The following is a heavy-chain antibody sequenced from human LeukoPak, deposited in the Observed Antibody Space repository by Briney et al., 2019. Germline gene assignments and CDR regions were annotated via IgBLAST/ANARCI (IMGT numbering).Heavy chain of an antibody. CDR2: ISGSGSTI. J-gene: IGHJ3*02. CDR1: GFTFSDYY. CDR3: ARVGIRDAFDI. V-gene: IGHV3-11*04. D-gene: IGHD3-10*01. Sequence: GGSLRLSCAASGFTFSDYYMSWIRQAPGGGLQWVSYISGSGSTIYYADSVKGRFTISRDNAKNSLYLQMNSLRAEDTAVYYCARVGIRDAFDIWGQGTMVTVSS.